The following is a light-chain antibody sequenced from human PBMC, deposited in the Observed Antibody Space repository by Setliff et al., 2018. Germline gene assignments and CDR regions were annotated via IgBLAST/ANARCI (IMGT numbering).Light chain of an antibody. CDR2: DVT. CDR1: NIDVRGYTY. Sequence: QSALTQPPSASGSPGQSVTISCTGANIDVRGYTYVSWYQQHPGKALQLIIYDVTRRPSGVPDRFSGSKSGNTASLTVSGLQAEDEADYYCSSYVGGNNFVFGSGTKVTVL. CDR3: SSYVGGNNFV. V-gene: IGLV2-8*01. J-gene: IGLJ1*01.